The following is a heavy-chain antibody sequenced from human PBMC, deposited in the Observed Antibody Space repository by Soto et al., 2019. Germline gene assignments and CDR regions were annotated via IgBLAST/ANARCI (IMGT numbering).Heavy chain of an antibody. J-gene: IGHJ4*02. CDR3: AKDLTIRGYSAAGDY. CDR2: ISYDGSNK. D-gene: IGHD5-18*01. V-gene: IGHV3-30*18. Sequence: GGSLRLSCAASGFTFSSYGMHWVRQAPGKGLEWVAVISYDGSNKYYADSVKGRFTISRDNSKNTLYLQMNSLRAEDTAVYYCAKDLTIRGYSAAGDYWGQGTRVTVSS. CDR1: GFTFSSYG.